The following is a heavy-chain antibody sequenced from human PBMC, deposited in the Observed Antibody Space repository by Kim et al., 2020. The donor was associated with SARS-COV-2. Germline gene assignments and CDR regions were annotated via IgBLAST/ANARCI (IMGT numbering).Heavy chain of an antibody. CDR3: ARSIEVDY. J-gene: IGHJ4*02. V-gene: IGHV3-23*01. Sequence: GRTYYADSVKGRFTISRDNSKNTLYLQMNSLRAEDTAVYYCARSIEVDYWGQGTLVTVSS. CDR2: GRT. D-gene: IGHD6-6*01.